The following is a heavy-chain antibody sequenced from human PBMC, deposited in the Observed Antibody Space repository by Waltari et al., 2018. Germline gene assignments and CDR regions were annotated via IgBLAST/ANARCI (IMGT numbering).Heavy chain of an antibody. CDR2: IRSKAYGGTT. D-gene: IGHD1-7*01. V-gene: IGHV3-49*03. CDR1: GFTFGDYA. Sequence: EVQLVESGGGLVQPGRSLRLSCTASGFTFGDYAMSWFRQAPGKGLEWVGFIRSKAYGGTTEYAASWKGRLTISRDDSKSIAYLQMNSLKTEDTAVYYCTRHWNYREGNDYWGQGTLVTVSS. J-gene: IGHJ4*02. CDR3: TRHWNYREGNDY.